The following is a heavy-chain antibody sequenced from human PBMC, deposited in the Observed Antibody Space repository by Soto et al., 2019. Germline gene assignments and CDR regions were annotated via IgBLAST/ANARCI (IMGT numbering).Heavy chain of an antibody. V-gene: IGHV1-69*13. CDR1: GGTFSSYA. CDR2: IIPIFGTA. CDR3: ARSSSGTMIVVIPVPIDP. Sequence: SVKVSCKASGGTFSSYAISWVRQAPGQGLEWMGGIIPIFGTANYAQKFQGRVTITADESTSTAYMELSSLRSEDTAVYYCARSSSGTMIVVIPVPIDPWGQGTLVTVSS. D-gene: IGHD3-22*01. J-gene: IGHJ5*02.